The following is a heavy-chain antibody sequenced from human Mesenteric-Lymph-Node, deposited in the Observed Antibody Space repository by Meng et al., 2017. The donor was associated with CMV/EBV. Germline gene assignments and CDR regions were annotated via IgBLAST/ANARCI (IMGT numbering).Heavy chain of an antibody. J-gene: IGHJ4*02. V-gene: IGHV1-2*02. D-gene: IGHD2-2*01. Sequence: ASVKVSCKASGYTFTGYYMHWVRQAPGQGLEWMGWINPNSGGTNYAQKFQGRVTMTRDTSISTAYMELSRLRSDDTAVYYCAKTPEYCSPTSCGGYYFDHWGQGALVTVSS. CDR1: GYTFTGYY. CDR2: INPNSGGT. CDR3: AKTPEYCSPTSCGGYYFDH.